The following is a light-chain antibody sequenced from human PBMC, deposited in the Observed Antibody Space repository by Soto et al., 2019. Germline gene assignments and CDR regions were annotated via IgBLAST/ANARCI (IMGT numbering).Light chain of an antibody. CDR2: KAS. CDR3: QQYNSYSTWT. V-gene: IGKV1-5*03. J-gene: IGKJ1*01. Sequence: DIHMTQAPSTLSASVGDRVTITYRASQSISSSLAWYQQKPGKAPKLLIYKASSLESGVPSRFSGSGSGTEFTLTITSLQPDDFATYYCQQYNSYSTWTFGQGTKVDIK. CDR1: QSISSS.